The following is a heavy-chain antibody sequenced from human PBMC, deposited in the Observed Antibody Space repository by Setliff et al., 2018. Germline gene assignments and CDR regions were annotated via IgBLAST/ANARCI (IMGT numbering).Heavy chain of an antibody. V-gene: IGHV5-51*01. CDR1: GYSFTSYW. J-gene: IGHJ4*02. CDR2: IYPGDSDT. D-gene: IGHD3-3*01. CDR3: AGLNTIFGVAADY. Sequence: PGESLKISCKGSGYSFTSYWIGWVRQMPGKGLEWMGIIYPGDSDTRYSPSFQGQVTISADKSISTAYLQWSSLKASDTAMYYRAGLNTIFGVAADYWGQGTLVTVSS.